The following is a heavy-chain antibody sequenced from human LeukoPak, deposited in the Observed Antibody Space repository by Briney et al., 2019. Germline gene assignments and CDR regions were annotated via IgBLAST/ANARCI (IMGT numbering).Heavy chain of an antibody. D-gene: IGHD1-26*01. Sequence: SETLSLTCSVSGGSINSGYWSWIRPPPRKGLEWIGLLYPSGSTNYNPSLKSRVTISVDTSRTQFSLKLSSMTAADTAVYYCAGGHYPLEYWGQGTLVTVSS. V-gene: IGHV4-59*01. CDR2: LYPSGST. J-gene: IGHJ4*02. CDR1: GGSINSGY. CDR3: AGGHYPLEY.